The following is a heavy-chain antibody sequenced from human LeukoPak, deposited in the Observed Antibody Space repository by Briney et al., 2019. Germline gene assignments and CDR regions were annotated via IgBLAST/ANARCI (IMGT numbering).Heavy chain of an antibody. J-gene: IGHJ4*02. CDR3: ARDTMQQLVPDY. CDR2: IYHSGST. D-gene: IGHD6-13*01. V-gene: IGHV4-30-2*05. Sequence: SQTLSLTCTVSGGSISSGGHYWSWIRQPPGKGLEWIGYIYHSGSTYYTPSLKSRLTISVDTSRNQFSLKLSSVIAADTAIYYCARDTMQQLVPDYWGQGALVTVSS. CDR1: GGSISSGGHY.